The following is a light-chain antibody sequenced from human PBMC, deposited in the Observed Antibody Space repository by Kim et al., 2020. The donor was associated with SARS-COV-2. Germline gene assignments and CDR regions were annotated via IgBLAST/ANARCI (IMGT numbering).Light chain of an antibody. CDR3: QVRDVGHPV. V-gene: IGLV3-21*04. CDR1: NIERKG. J-gene: IGLJ7*01. CDR2: YDS. Sequence: SYELTQPPSVSVAPGKTARIACVGNNIERKGVHWCQQKPGQAPVLVIYYDSDRPSGIPERFSGSKSGNTATLTINRVEAGDEADYFCQVRDVGHPV.